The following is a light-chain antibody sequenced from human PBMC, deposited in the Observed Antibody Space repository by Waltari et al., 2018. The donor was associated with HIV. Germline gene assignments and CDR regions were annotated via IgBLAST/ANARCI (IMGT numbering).Light chain of an antibody. CDR1: QSVLYSSNNKNY. J-gene: IGKJ1*01. V-gene: IGKV4-1*01. CDR2: WAS. Sequence: DIVMTQSPASLAVSLCERATINCKSSQSVLYSSNNKNYLAWYQQKPGQPPKLLIYWASTRESGVPDRFIGSGFGTDFTLTISSLQAEDVAVYYCQQYYSTPPTFGQGTKVEIK. CDR3: QQYYSTPPT.